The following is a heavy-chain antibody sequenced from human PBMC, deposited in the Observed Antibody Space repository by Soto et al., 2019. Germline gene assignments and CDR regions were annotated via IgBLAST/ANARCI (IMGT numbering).Heavy chain of an antibody. D-gene: IGHD3-3*01. V-gene: IGHV1-8*01. CDR1: GYTFTSYD. CDR3: ARGLRGSAYYDFWSGYYFFSDWFDP. J-gene: IGHJ5*02. CDR2: MNPNSGNT. Sequence: ASVKVSCKASGYTFTSYDINWVRQATGQGLEWMGWMNPNSGNTGYAQEFQGRGTMTRNTSISTAYMELGSLRSEDTVVHYRARGLRGSAYYDFWSGYYFFSDWFDPWGQGTLVTVSS.